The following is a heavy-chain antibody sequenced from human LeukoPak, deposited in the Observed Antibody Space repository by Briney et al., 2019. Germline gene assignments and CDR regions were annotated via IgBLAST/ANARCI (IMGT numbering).Heavy chain of an antibody. V-gene: IGHV3-7*01. Sequence: GGSLRLSCAASGFTFSSYWMSWVRQAPGKGLEWVANIKQDGSEKYYVDSVKGRFTISRDNAKNSLCQQMNSLRAEDTAVYYCARDSKSGSRAAFDIWGQGTMVTVSS. D-gene: IGHD1-26*01. CDR1: GFTFSSYW. CDR3: ARDSKSGSRAAFDI. CDR2: IKQDGSEK. J-gene: IGHJ3*02.